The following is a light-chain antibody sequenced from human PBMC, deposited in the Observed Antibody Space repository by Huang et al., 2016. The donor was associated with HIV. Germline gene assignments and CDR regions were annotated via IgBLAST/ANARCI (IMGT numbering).Light chain of an antibody. CDR3: QQSTNWPPLT. Sequence: EIVLTQSQATLSLSPGERATLSCRASQSVGRFLAWYTQKPGQAPRLLIYDAANRVPGIPARFSGSGSGTDFTLTISSLEPEDFALYYCQQSTNWPPLTFGGGTKVEIK. CDR1: QSVGRF. V-gene: IGKV3-11*01. J-gene: IGKJ4*01. CDR2: DAA.